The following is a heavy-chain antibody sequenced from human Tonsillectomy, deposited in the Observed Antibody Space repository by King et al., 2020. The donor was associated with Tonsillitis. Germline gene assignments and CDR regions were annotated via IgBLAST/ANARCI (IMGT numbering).Heavy chain of an antibody. J-gene: IGHJ3*02. Sequence: VQLVESGAEVKKPGESLTISCKGSGYNFTNYWIGWVRQMPGKGLEWMGIIYPGDSDIRYSPSFQGQVTISVDKSISTAYLQWSSLKASDTAMYYCARRIVVVTALASDAFDIWGQGTMVTVSS. CDR1: GYNFTNYW. CDR2: IYPGDSDI. V-gene: IGHV5-51*01. D-gene: IGHD2-21*02. CDR3: ARRIVVVTALASDAFDI.